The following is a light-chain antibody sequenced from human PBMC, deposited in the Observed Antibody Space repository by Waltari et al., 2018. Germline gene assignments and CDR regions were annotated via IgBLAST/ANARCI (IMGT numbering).Light chain of an antibody. CDR2: GTS. J-gene: IGKJ4*01. Sequence: ETVMTQSPATLSASPGERATLSCRASQSVNSNLAWYQQKPGQAPRLLIYGTSTRATGSPTRFSGSGSGTEYTLTISSLQSEDFAVYYCQQYNSWPLTFGGGTKVEIK. CDR1: QSVNSN. CDR3: QQYNSWPLT. V-gene: IGKV3-15*01.